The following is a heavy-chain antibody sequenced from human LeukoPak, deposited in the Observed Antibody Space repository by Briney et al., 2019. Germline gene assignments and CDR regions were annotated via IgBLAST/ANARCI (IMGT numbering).Heavy chain of an antibody. CDR1: GFTFSSYA. V-gene: IGHV3-23*01. D-gene: IGHD2-21*02. J-gene: IGHJ1*01. CDR3: AKGGIVVVTATSEYFQH. Sequence: GGSLRLSCAASGFTFSSYAMSWVRQAPGKGLEWVSAISGSGGSTYYADSVKGRITISRDNSKNTLYLQMNSLRAEDTAVYYCAKGGIVVVTATSEYFQHWGQGTLVTVSS. CDR2: ISGSGGST.